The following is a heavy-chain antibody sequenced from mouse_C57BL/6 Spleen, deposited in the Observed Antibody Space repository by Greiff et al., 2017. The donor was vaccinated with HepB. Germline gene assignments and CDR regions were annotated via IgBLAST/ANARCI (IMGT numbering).Heavy chain of an antibody. J-gene: IGHJ3*01. CDR3: AIPIRAWFAY. V-gene: IGHV1-80*01. D-gene: IGHD2-4*01. CDR2: IYPGDGDT. CDR1: GYAFSSYW. Sequence: ESGAELVKPGASVKISCKASGYAFSSYWMNWVKQRPGKGLEWIGQIYPGDGDTNYNGKFKGKATLTADKSSSTAYMQLSSLTSEDSAVYFCAIPIRAWFAYWGQGTLVTVSA.